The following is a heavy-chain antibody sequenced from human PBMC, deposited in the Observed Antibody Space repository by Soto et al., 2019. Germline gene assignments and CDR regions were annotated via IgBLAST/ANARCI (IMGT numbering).Heavy chain of an antibody. CDR1: GFTFSSYG. J-gene: IGHJ4*02. Sequence: QVQLVESGGGVVQPGRSLRLSCAASGFTFSSYGMHWVRQAPGKGLEWGAVIWYDGSNKYYADSVKGRFSISRDNSKNTLYLQMNSLRAEDTAVYYCAKGFHTYYYGSGSFDYWGQGTLVTVSS. CDR2: IWYDGSNK. V-gene: IGHV3-33*06. D-gene: IGHD3-10*01. CDR3: AKGFHTYYYGSGSFDY.